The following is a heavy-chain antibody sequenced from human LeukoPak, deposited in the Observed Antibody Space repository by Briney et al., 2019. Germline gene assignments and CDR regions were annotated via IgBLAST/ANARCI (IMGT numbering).Heavy chain of an antibody. CDR3: ARIITSGYYYFDY. CDR1: GGSISSSNW. CDR2: IYHSGGT. V-gene: IGHV4-4*02. Sequence: SETLSLTCAVSGGSISSSNWWSWVRQPPGKGLEWIGEIYHSGGTYYSPSLKSRVTISVDTSKSQFSLNLSSVTAADTAVYYCARIITSGYYYFDYWGQGTLVTVSS. J-gene: IGHJ4*02. D-gene: IGHD5-12*01.